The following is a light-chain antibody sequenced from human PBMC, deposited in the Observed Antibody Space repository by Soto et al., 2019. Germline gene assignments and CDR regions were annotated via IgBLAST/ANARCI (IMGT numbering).Light chain of an antibody. V-gene: IGLV2-14*01. Sequence: QSALTQPASVSGSPGQSITISCTGTNSDIGGYNFVSWYQHHPGKAPKLMIFEVSNRPSGVSNRFSGSKSGNTASLTISGLQTADEADYYCSSFTSSDTEVFGPGTKLTVL. J-gene: IGLJ1*01. CDR1: NSDIGGYNF. CDR2: EVS. CDR3: SSFTSSDTEV.